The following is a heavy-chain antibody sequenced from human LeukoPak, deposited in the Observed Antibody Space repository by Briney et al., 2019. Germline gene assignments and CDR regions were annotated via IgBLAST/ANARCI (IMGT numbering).Heavy chain of an antibody. D-gene: IGHD3-22*01. CDR2: IYSGGST. Sequence: GGSLRLSCAASGFTVSSNYMSWVRQAPGKGLEWVSVIYSGGSTYYADSVRGRFTISRDNSKNTLYLQMNSLGAEDTAVYYCARVSYYDSSGYYFLSYVDYWGQGTLVTVSS. V-gene: IGHV3-53*01. CDR1: GFTVSSNY. CDR3: ARVSYYDSSGYYFLSYVDY. J-gene: IGHJ4*02.